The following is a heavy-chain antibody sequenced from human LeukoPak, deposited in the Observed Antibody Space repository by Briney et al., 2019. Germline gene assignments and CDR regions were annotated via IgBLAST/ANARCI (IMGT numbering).Heavy chain of an antibody. D-gene: IGHD4-23*01. CDR1: GFTFSSYS. CDR3: ARDPRSTVVTPSPYFDY. J-gene: IGHJ4*02. Sequence: PGGSLRLSCAASGFTFSSYSMNWVRRAPGKGLEWVSYISGSSVTIHYADSVKGRFTISRDNAKNSLYLQMNSLRAEDTAVYYCARDPRSTVVTPSPYFDYWGQGTLVTVSS. V-gene: IGHV3-48*01. CDR2: ISGSSVTI.